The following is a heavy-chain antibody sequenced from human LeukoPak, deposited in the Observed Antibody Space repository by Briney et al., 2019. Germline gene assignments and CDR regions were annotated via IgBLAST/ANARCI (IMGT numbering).Heavy chain of an antibody. CDR1: GGTFSSYA. D-gene: IGHD6-13*01. Sequence: ASVTVSCKASGGTFSSYAISWVRQAPGQGLEWMGGIIPIFGTANYAQKFQGRVTITADESTSTAYMELSSLRSEDTAVYYCASYSSSWFDAFDIWGQGTMVTVSS. CDR2: IIPIFGTA. CDR3: ASYSSSWFDAFDI. V-gene: IGHV1-69*13. J-gene: IGHJ3*02.